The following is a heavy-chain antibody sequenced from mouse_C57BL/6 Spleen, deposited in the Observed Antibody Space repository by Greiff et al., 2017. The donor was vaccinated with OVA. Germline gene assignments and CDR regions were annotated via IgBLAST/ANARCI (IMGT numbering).Heavy chain of an antibody. Sequence: VQLQQPGAELVKPGASVKLSCKASGYTFTSYWMHWVKQRPGQGLEWIGMIHPNSGSTNYNEKFKSKATLTVDKSSSTAYMQLSSLTSEDSAVYYCARGGYGNFYYFDDWGQGTTLTVSS. D-gene: IGHD2-1*01. CDR3: ARGGYGNFYYFDD. CDR1: GYTFTSYW. CDR2: IHPNSGST. V-gene: IGHV1-64*01. J-gene: IGHJ2*01.